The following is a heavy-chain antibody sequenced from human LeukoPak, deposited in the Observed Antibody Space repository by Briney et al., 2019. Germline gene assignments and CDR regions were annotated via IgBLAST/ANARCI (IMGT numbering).Heavy chain of an antibody. D-gene: IGHD3-10*02. CDR2: ISGSGGGST. CDR1: GFNFNNYG. Sequence: GGSLRLSCAASGFNFNNYGMSWVRQAPGKGLEWVSGISGSGGGSTYYADSVKGRFTISRDNAKNSLDLQMNSLRAEDTAVYYCAELGITTIGGVWGKGTTVTISS. V-gene: IGHV3-23*01. J-gene: IGHJ6*04. CDR3: AELGITTIGGV.